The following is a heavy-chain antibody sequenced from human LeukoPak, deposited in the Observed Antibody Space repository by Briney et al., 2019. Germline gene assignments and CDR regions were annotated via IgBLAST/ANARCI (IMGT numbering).Heavy chain of an antibody. D-gene: IGHD6-19*01. J-gene: IGHJ4*02. CDR3: ARAAGTSIYFDY. CDR1: GDSISSYY. Sequence: SETLSLTCTVSGDSISSYYWSWIRQPPGKGLEWIGYIYYSGSTNYNPSLKSRVTISVDTSKNQFSLKLSSVTAADTAVYYCARAAGTSIYFDYWGQGTLVTVSS. V-gene: IGHV4-59*01. CDR2: IYYSGST.